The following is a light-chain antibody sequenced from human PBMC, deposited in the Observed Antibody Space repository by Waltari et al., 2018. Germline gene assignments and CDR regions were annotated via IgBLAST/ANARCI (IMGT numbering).Light chain of an antibody. CDR2: WAS. CDR1: SVLYSSNNKNY. CDR3: QQYYSTPPA. Sequence: SVLYSSNNKNYLAWYQQKPGQPPKLLIYWASTRESGVPDRFSGSGSGTDFTRTISSLQAEDVAVYYCQQYYSTPPAFGQGTKLEIK. V-gene: IGKV4-1*01. J-gene: IGKJ2*01.